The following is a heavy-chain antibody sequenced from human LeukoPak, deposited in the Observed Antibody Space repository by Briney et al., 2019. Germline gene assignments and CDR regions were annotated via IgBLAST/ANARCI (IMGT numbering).Heavy chain of an antibody. CDR3: ARIPLVSWWYFDL. Sequence: GGSLRLSCAASGFIFNKYGMQWVRQAPGKGLEWVAVIWADGNHKYYANSVKGRFTISRDNSKNTMNLQMNSLRAEDTAVYYCARIPLVSWWYFDLWGRGTLVTVSS. D-gene: IGHD2-2*01. CDR2: IWADGNHK. CDR1: GFIFNKYG. J-gene: IGHJ2*01. V-gene: IGHV3-33*01.